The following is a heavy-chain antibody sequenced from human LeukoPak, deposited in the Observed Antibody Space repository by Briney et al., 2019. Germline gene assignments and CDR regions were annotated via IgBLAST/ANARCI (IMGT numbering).Heavy chain of an antibody. V-gene: IGHV3-7*05. CDR1: GITFGSYW. J-gene: IGHJ4*02. Sequence: GGSLRLSCAASGITFGSYWMTWVRQAPGKGLECVANIKPDGSEKHYVDSVEGRFTISRDNAKNSLFLEMNSLRAEDAAVYYCARGRMAVAGSYEYWGQGTLVTVSS. CDR3: ARGRMAVAGSYEY. D-gene: IGHD6-19*01. CDR2: IKPDGSEK.